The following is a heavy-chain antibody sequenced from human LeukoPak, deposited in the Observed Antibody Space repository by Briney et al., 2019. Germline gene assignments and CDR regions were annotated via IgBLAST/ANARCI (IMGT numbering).Heavy chain of an antibody. Sequence: GGSLRLSCAASGFTFSSYGMHWVRQAPGKGLEWVAVIWYDGSNKYYADSVKGRFTISRDNSKNTLYLQMNSLKTEDTAVYYCARHFFTDWGQGTLVTVSS. D-gene: IGHD3-3*02. V-gene: IGHV3-33*01. CDR2: IWYDGSNK. CDR1: GFTFSSYG. CDR3: ARHFFTD. J-gene: IGHJ4*02.